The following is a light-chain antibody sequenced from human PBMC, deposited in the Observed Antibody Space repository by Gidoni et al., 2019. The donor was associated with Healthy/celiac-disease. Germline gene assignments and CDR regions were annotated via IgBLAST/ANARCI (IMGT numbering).Light chain of an antibody. CDR3: QQSYSTPPRT. CDR1: QSISSY. V-gene: IGKV1-39*01. Sequence: DIQMTQSPSSLSASVGDRVTITCRASQSISSYLNWYQQKPGKAPKLLIYAASSLQSGVPSRCSGSGSGTDVTLTISSRQPEDFATYYCQQSYSTPPRTFGQGTKVEIK. CDR2: AAS. J-gene: IGKJ1*01.